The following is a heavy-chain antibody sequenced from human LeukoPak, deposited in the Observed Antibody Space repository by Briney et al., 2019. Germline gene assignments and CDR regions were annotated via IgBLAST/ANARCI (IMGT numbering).Heavy chain of an antibody. CDR3: ARAPAAGDYYGMDV. CDR1: GGSISNYY. Sequence: SETLSLTCTVSGGSISNYYWSWIRQPSAKGLEWIGYIYYSGSTDYNPSLKSRVAISVDTSKNQFCLRLSSVTAADTAVYYCARAPAAGDYYGMDVWGQGTTVTVSS. D-gene: IGHD6-13*01. V-gene: IGHV4-59*01. J-gene: IGHJ6*02. CDR2: IYYSGST.